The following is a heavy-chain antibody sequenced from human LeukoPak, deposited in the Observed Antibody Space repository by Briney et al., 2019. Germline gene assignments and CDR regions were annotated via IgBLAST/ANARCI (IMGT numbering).Heavy chain of an antibody. D-gene: IGHD6-19*01. CDR1: GYTFTNYD. CDR2: MNPSTGQT. V-gene: IGHV1-8*01. J-gene: IGHJ5*02. CDR3: ARDQAVAGKGAFDP. Sequence: ASVKVSCKASGYTFTNYDINWVRQAPGQGLEWMGWMNPSTGQTGYAQKFQGRVTMTRITSITTLYMELSSLRSEDTAVYYCARDQAVAGKGAFDPWGQGTLVTVSS.